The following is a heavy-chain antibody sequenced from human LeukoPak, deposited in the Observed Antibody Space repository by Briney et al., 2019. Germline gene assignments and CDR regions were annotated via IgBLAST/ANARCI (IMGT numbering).Heavy chain of an antibody. J-gene: IGHJ4*02. CDR2: ISSSSSYI. V-gene: IGHV3-21*01. CDR3: ARDIPHCSGGSCY. CDR1: GFTFSSHT. D-gene: IGHD2-15*01. Sequence: KSGGSLRLSCAASGFTFSSHTMNWVRQAPGKGLEWVSSISSSSSYIYYADSVKGRFTISRDNAKNSLYLQMNSLRAEDTAVYYCARDIPHCSGGSCYWGQGTLVTVSS.